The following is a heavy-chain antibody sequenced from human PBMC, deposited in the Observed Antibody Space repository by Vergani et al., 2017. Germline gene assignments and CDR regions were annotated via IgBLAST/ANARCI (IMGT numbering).Heavy chain of an antibody. CDR2: ISARYPSK. V-gene: IGHV3-23*01. CDR3: ARPSYDTTLYLQGGYDC. Sequence: EVQLLQSGRGVIQPGGSVRLSCAASGFTFSACPMTWVRQAPGKGLEWVSAISARYPSKYYADSVKGRFTISRDNSKNMLYLQMTSLRAEDTAVYYCARPSYDTTLYLQGGYDCWGKGTLVSVSS. D-gene: IGHD3-22*01. CDR1: GFTFSACP. J-gene: IGHJ4*02.